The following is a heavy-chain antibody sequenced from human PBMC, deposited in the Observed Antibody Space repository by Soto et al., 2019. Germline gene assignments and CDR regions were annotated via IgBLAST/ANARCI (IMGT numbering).Heavy chain of an antibody. CDR3: ARKRDPLGRFYFDY. CDR2: ISAYNGNT. Sequence: ASVKVSCKASGYTFTSYGISWVRQAPGQGLEWMGWISAYNGNTNYAQKLQGRVTMTTDTSTSTAYMELRSLRSDDTAVYYCARKRDPLGRFYFDYWGQGTLVTVSS. CDR1: GYTFTSYG. V-gene: IGHV1-18*01. D-gene: IGHD7-27*01. J-gene: IGHJ4*02.